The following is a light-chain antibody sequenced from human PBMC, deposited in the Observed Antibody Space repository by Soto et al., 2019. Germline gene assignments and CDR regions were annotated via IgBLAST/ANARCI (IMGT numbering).Light chain of an antibody. CDR1: SSDVGGYNY. Sequence: QSVLTRPASVSGSPGQSITISCTGTSSDVGGYNYVSWYQQQSGKAPKLMIHEVSNRPSGVSNRFSGSKSGNTASLTISGLQAEDEADCYCSSYTSSRAYVFGIGTKVTVL. CDR3: SSYTSSRAYV. J-gene: IGLJ1*01. V-gene: IGLV2-14*01. CDR2: EVS.